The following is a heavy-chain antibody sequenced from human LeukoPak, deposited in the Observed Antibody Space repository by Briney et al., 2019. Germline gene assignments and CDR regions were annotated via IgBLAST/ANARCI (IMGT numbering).Heavy chain of an antibody. Sequence: GGSLRLSCAASGFTFSSYSMNWVRQAPGKGLEWVSSISSSSSYIYYADSVKGRFTISRDNAKNSLYLQMNSLRAEDTAVYYCARFGSSSWYFTYYYGMDVWGQGTTVTVSS. CDR3: ARFGSSSWYFTYYYGMDV. CDR1: GFTFSSYS. V-gene: IGHV3-21*01. D-gene: IGHD6-13*01. J-gene: IGHJ6*02. CDR2: ISSSSSYI.